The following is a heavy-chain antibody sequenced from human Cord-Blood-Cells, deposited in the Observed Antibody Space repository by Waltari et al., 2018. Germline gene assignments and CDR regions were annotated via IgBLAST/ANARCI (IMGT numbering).Heavy chain of an antibody. CDR3: AKEDGAFDI. J-gene: IGHJ3*02. Sequence: EVQLVESGGGLVQPGRSLRLSCAASGFTFDDSAMHWVRQAPGKGLEWVSGISWNSGSIGYADSVKGRFTISRDNAKNSLYLQMNSLRAEDTALYYCAKEDGAFDIWGQGTMVTVSS. V-gene: IGHV3-9*01. CDR2: ISWNSGSI. CDR1: GFTFDDSA.